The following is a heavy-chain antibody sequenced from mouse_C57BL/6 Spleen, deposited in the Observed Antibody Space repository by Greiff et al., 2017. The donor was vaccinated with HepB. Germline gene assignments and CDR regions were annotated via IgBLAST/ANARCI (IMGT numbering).Heavy chain of an antibody. J-gene: IGHJ3*01. V-gene: IGHV5-4*01. CDR3: ARDITTVVD. CDR1: GFTFSSYA. Sequence: VQLKESGGGLVKPGGSLKLSCAASGFTFSSYAMSWVRQTPEKRLEWVATISDGGSYTYYPDNVKGRFTISRDNAKNNLYLQMSHLKSEDTAMYYCARDITTVVDWGQGTLVTVSA. CDR2: ISDGGSYT. D-gene: IGHD1-1*01.